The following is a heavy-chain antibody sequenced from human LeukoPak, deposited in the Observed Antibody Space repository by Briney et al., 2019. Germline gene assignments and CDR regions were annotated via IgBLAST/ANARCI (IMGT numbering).Heavy chain of an antibody. CDR3: ATSPSAGY. Sequence: GGSLRLSCAASGFSVYNNYMTWVRQAPGKGLEWVSRIYSGGGIHYADSAKGRFTISRDSSKNTLYLQMNSLRADDTAVYFCATSPSAGYWGQGTLVTVSS. CDR1: GFSVYNNY. J-gene: IGHJ4*02. V-gene: IGHV3-66*01. CDR2: IYSGGGI.